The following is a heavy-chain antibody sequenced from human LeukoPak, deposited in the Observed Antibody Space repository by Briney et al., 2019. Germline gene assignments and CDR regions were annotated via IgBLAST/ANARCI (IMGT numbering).Heavy chain of an antibody. D-gene: IGHD6-19*01. CDR2: ISYDGSNK. V-gene: IGHV3-30*04. CDR1: GFTFSSYA. Sequence: GGSLRLPCAASGFTFSSYAMHWVRQAPGKGLEWVAVISYDGSNKYYADSVKGRFTISRDNSKNTLYLQMNSLRAEDTAVYYCARDHSSGWYFDYWGQGTLVTVSS. J-gene: IGHJ4*02. CDR3: ARDHSSGWYFDY.